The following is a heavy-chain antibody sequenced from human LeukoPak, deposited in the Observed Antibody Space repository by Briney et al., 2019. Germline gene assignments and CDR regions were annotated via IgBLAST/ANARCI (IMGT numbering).Heavy chain of an antibody. J-gene: IGHJ6*03. CDR2: IWYDGSNK. D-gene: IGHD1-26*01. Sequence: GGSLRLSCAASGFTFSSYGMHWVRQAPGKGLEWVAVIWYDGSNKYYADSVKGRFTISRDNSKNTLYLQMNSLRAEDTAVYYCARAHRGIVGATKSNYYYYMDVWGKGTTVTVSS. CDR1: GFTFSSYG. V-gene: IGHV3-33*01. CDR3: ARAHRGIVGATKSNYYYYMDV.